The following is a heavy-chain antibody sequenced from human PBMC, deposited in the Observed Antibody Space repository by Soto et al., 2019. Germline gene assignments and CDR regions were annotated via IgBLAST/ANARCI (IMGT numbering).Heavy chain of an antibody. CDR2: ISAYNGNT. V-gene: IGHV1-18*01. J-gene: IGHJ6*02. CDR1: GYTFISYG. D-gene: IGHD3-16*01. CDR3: ARGEGGLRGGYYYYGMDV. Sequence: QVQLVQSGAEVKKPGASVKVSCKASGYTFISYGISWVRQAPGQGLEWMGWISAYNGNTNYAQKLQGRVTMTTDTSTSTAYMELRSLRYDDTAVYYCARGEGGLRGGYYYYGMDVWGQGTTVTVSS.